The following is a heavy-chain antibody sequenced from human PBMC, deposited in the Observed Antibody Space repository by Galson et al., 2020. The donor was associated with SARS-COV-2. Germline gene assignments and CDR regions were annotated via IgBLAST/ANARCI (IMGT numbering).Heavy chain of an antibody. Sequence: QLGESLKISCAASGFTISSYAMHWVRQAPGKGLEWVAVISYDGSNKYYADSVKGRFTIPRVNSKNTLCLQMNSLRAEDRAVYYCAMTAAGWFIDYWGQGTLVTVSS. V-gene: IGHV3-30*04. CDR3: AMTAAGWFIDY. D-gene: IGHD2-21*02. CDR2: ISYDGSNK. CDR1: GFTISSYA. J-gene: IGHJ4*02.